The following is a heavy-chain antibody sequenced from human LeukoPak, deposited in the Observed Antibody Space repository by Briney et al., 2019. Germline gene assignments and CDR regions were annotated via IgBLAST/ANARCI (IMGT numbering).Heavy chain of an antibody. CDR2: VYHSGLT. CDR1: GFTFSSYT. CDR3: ARGGGGSSTVTIYWFDP. V-gene: IGHV4-30-4*01. D-gene: IGHD4-17*01. Sequence: LRLSCAASGFTFSSYTMSWIRQPPGKGLEWIGYVYHSGLTYYNPSLKSRLAISVDTSKNQFSLNLNSVTAAGTAMYYCARGGGGSSTVTIYWFDPWGQGALVTVSS. J-gene: IGHJ5*02.